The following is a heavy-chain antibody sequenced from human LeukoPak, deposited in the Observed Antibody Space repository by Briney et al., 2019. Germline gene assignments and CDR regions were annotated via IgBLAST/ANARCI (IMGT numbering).Heavy chain of an antibody. V-gene: IGHV3-23*01. CDR2: ISGSGGST. CDR1: GFTFSTYA. CDR3: AEVGSSMVVVALYYFDY. J-gene: IGHJ4*02. D-gene: IGHD2-15*01. Sequence: GGSLRLSCAASGFTFSTYAMTWVRQAPGKGLEWVSVISGSGGSTYYADSVKGRFTISRDNSKNTLYLQMNSLRAEDTAVYYCAEVGSSMVVVALYYFDYWGQGTLVTVSS.